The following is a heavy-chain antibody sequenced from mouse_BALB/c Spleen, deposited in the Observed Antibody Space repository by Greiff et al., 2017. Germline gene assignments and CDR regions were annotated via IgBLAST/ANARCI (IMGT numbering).Heavy chain of an antibody. CDR2: ISDGGSYT. CDR1: GFTFSDYY. D-gene: IGHD2-1*01. CDR3: AREDVTGAMDY. Sequence: EVMLVESGGGLVKPGGSLKLSCAASGFTFSDYYMYWVRQTPEKRLEWVATISDGGSYTYYPDSVKGRFTISRDNAKNNLYLQMSSLKSEDTAMYYCAREDVTGAMDYWGQGTSVTGSS. J-gene: IGHJ4*01. V-gene: IGHV5-4*02.